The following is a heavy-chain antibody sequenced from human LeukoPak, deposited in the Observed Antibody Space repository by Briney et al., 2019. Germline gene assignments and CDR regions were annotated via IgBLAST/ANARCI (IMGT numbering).Heavy chain of an antibody. CDR2: IYYSVRS. CDR1: GGSINNYY. Sequence: PSETLSLTCTVSGGSINNYYWSWIRHPPGKGLEWIGCIYYSVRSNYNTPLKSRVTISVDTSKTHFSVRLSSVTAADTAMYYCARHYSPIDYWGQGTLVTVSS. D-gene: IGHD2-15*01. J-gene: IGHJ4*02. V-gene: IGHV4-59*08. CDR3: ARHYSPIDY.